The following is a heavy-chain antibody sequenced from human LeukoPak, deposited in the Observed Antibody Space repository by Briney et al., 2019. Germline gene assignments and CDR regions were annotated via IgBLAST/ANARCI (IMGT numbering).Heavy chain of an antibody. V-gene: IGHV3-23*01. Sequence: PGGSLRLSCAASGFTFSSYAMSRVRQAPGKGLEWVSAISGSGGSTYYADSVKGRFTISRDNSKNTLYLQMNSLRAEDTAIYYCAKEYDNSGYYYVAYWGQGTLVTVSS. D-gene: IGHD3-22*01. CDR3: AKEYDNSGYYYVAY. CDR1: GFTFSSYA. J-gene: IGHJ4*02. CDR2: ISGSGGST.